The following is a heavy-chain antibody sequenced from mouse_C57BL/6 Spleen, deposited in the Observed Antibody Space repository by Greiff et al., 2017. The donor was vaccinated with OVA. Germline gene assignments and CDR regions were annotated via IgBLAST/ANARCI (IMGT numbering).Heavy chain of an antibody. V-gene: IGHV1-80*01. CDR3: ARSEDGYSDAMDY. CDR2: IYPGDGDT. D-gene: IGHD2-3*01. J-gene: IGHJ4*01. Sequence: QVQLQQSGAELVKPGASVKISCKASGYAFSSYWMNWVKQRPGKGLEWIGQIYPGDGDTNYNGKFKGKATLTADKSSSTAYLQLSRLTSEDSAVYFGARSEDGYSDAMDYWGQGTSVTVSS. CDR1: GYAFSSYW.